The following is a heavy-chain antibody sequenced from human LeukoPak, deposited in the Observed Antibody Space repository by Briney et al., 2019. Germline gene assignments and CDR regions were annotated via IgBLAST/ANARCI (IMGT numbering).Heavy chain of an antibody. V-gene: IGHV3-30-3*01. CDR2: ISYDGSNK. CDR1: GFTFSSYA. Sequence: GGSLRLSCAASGFTFSSYAMSWVRQAPGKGLEWVAVISYDGSNKYYADSVKGRFTISRDNSKNTLYLQMNSLRAEDTAVYYCARECITIFGVVSYYFDYWGQGNLVTVSS. D-gene: IGHD3-3*01. J-gene: IGHJ4*02. CDR3: ARECITIFGVVSYYFDY.